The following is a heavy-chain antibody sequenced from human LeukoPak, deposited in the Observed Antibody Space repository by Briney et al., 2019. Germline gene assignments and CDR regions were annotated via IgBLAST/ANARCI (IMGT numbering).Heavy chain of an antibody. Sequence: SETLSLTCTVSSGSISSASYYWGWIRQPPGKGLEWIGGIIYSGNTYYNPSLKSRVTISVDTSKNQFSLKLSSVTAADTAVYYCARGGEYCGGDCRSNFDYWGQGTLVTVSS. CDR3: ARGGEYCGGDCRSNFDY. D-gene: IGHD2-21*02. CDR2: IIYSGNT. J-gene: IGHJ4*02. V-gene: IGHV4-39*07. CDR1: SGSISSASYY.